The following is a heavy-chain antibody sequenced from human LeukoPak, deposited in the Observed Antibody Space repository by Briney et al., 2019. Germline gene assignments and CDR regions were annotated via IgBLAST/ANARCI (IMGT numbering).Heavy chain of an antibody. V-gene: IGHV3-49*04. J-gene: IGHJ4*02. CDR1: GFTFSSYW. Sequence: GGSLRLSCAASGFTFSSYWMSWVRQAPGKGLGWVGFIRSKAYGGTTEYAASVKGRFTISRDDSKSIAYLQMNSLKTEDTAVYYCTRDPPYYYGSGTVDYWGQGTLVTVSS. CDR2: IRSKAYGGTT. D-gene: IGHD3-10*01. CDR3: TRDPPYYYGSGTVDY.